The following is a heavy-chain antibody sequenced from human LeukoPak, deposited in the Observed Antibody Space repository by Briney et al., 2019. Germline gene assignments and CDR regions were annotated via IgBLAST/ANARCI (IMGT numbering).Heavy chain of an antibody. CDR1: GFTFSSYA. V-gene: IGHV3-23*01. Sequence: GGSLRLSCAASGFTFSSYAMNWVRQAPGKGLEWVSGNSGSGGSTYYADSVKGRFTISRDTSKNTLYLQMNRLRAEDTAVYYCAKEYGRDGWDRGVLDYWGQGALVTVSS. D-gene: IGHD5-24*01. CDR3: AKEYGRDGWDRGVLDY. CDR2: NSGSGGST. J-gene: IGHJ4*02.